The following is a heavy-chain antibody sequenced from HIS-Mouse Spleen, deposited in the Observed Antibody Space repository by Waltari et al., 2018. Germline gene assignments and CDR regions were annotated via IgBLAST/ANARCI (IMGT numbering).Heavy chain of an antibody. D-gene: IGHD6-19*01. CDR3: ARYSSGWRFDY. CDR1: GYPLTAYY. CDR2: INHNSGGT. Sequence: QVQLVRSGAGLKKPGASVKVSCKASGYPLTAYYMHWVRQAPEQGLEWMGWINHNSGGTNYAQKFQGRVTMTRDTSISTAYMELSRLRSDDTAVYYCARYSSGWRFDYWGQGTLVTVSS. V-gene: IGHV1-2*02. J-gene: IGHJ4*02.